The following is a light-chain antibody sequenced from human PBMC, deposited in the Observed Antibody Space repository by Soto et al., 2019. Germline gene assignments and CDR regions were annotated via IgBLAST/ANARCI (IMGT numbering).Light chain of an antibody. CDR2: SNN. Sequence: QSVLTQPPSASGTPGQRVTISCSGSSSNLGSNYLYWYQQLPGTAPKLLIYSNNQRPSGVPYRFSGAKSGTSASLSISVLRSENEAEYYCATWDDRLSGWVFGGGTKLTVL. J-gene: IGLJ3*02. CDR3: ATWDDRLSGWV. CDR1: SSNLGSNY. V-gene: IGLV1-47*02.